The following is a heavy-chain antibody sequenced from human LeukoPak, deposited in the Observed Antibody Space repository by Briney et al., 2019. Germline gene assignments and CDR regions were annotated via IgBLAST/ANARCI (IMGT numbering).Heavy chain of an antibody. D-gene: IGHD3-10*01. CDR2: ICYSGST. J-gene: IGHJ4*02. CDR3: ARGGPSYYGSGSPFDY. CDR1: GGSISTYY. V-gene: IGHV4-59*01. Sequence: PSETLSLTCTVSGGSISTYYWSWIRQPPGKGLEWIGYICYSGSTNYNPSLKSRLTISVDTSKNQFSLKLSSVTAADTAVYYCARGGPSYYGSGSPFDYWGQGTLVTISS.